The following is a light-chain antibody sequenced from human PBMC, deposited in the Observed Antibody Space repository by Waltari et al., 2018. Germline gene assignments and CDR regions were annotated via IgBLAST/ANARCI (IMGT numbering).Light chain of an antibody. CDR2: VNSDGSH. J-gene: IGLJ2*01. Sequence: QLVLTQSPSASASLGASVKLTCTLSSGHSNYAIAWHQQQPEKGPRCLMKVNSDGSHSKEDGIPDRFSGSSSGAERYLIISSLQSEDEADYYCQTWGTGIRVFGGGTKLTVL. CDR3: QTWGTGIRV. CDR1: SGHSNYA. V-gene: IGLV4-69*01.